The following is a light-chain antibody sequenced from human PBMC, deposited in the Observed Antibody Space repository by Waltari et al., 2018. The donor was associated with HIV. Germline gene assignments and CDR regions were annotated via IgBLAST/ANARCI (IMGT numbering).Light chain of an antibody. CDR1: SSNIGAGYA. V-gene: IGLV1-40*01. Sequence: QSVLTQPPSVSGAPGPRVTISCTGSSSNIGAGYAVHWFQQLPGTPPKLLIYGNTNRPSGVPDRFSGSKSGTSASLAITGLQAEDEGDYYCQSYDNGLSAYVFGTGTKVTVL. CDR3: QSYDNGLSAYV. J-gene: IGLJ1*01. CDR2: GNT.